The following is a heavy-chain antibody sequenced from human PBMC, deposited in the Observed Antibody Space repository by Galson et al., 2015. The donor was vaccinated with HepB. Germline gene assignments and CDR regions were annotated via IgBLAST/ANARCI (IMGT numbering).Heavy chain of an antibody. CDR2: VDPEDGET. D-gene: IGHD3-22*01. CDR1: GYTFTDYY. Sequence: VKVSCKVSGYTFTDYYMHWVQQAPGKGLEWMGLVDPEDGETIYAEKFQGRVTITADTSTDTAYMELSSLRSEDTAVYYCARQGPHYYDSSGYCHLDYWGQGTLVTVSS. J-gene: IGHJ4*02. CDR3: ARQGPHYYDSSGYCHLDY. V-gene: IGHV1-69-2*01.